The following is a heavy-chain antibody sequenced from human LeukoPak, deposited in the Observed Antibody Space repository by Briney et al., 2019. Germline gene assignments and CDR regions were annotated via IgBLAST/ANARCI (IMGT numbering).Heavy chain of an antibody. CDR3: AGVTPPLSKENAFDI. J-gene: IGHJ3*02. CDR1: GYTFTGYY. D-gene: IGHD2-21*02. Sequence: ASVKVSCKASGYTFTGYYMHWVRQAPGQGLEWMGWINPNSGGTNYAQKFQGRVTMTRDTSISTAYMELSRLRSDDTAVYYCAGVTPPLSKENAFDIWGQGTMVTVSS. CDR2: INPNSGGT. V-gene: IGHV1-2*02.